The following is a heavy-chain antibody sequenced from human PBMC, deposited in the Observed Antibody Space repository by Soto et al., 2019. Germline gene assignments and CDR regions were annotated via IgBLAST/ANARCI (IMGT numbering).Heavy chain of an antibody. CDR2: INHSEST. D-gene: IGHD3-22*01. CDR1: GGSFSGYY. J-gene: IGHJ5*02. CDR3: ARRPYDSSGYYFTGGWFDP. V-gene: IGHV4-34*01. Sequence: QVQLQQWGAGLLKPSETLSLTCAVYGGSFSGYYWSWIRQPPGKGLEWIGEINHSESTNYNPSLKSRVTISVDTSKNLFSLKLSSVTAADTAVYYCARRPYDSSGYYFTGGWFDPWGQGTLVTVSS.